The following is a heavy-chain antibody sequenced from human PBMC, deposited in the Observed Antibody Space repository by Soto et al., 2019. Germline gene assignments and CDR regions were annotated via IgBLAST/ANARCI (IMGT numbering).Heavy chain of an antibody. CDR2: ISGRGGST. J-gene: IGHJ4*02. CDR3: ARSSGDTWEQYYFDY. Sequence: EVQLLESGGGLVLHGGSLRLSCAASGFIFSDYSMSWVRQAPGKGLEWVSGISGRGGSTYYADSVKGRFTISRDSSRNTLFLQMNSLRAEDTALYFCARSSGDTWEQYYFDYWGQGTLVPVSS. CDR1: GFIFSDYS. V-gene: IGHV3-23*01. D-gene: IGHD1-1*01.